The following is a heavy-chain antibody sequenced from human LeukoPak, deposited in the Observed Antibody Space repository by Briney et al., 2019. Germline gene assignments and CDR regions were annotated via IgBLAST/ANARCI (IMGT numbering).Heavy chain of an antibody. CDR3: TTVDYGDFIDY. J-gene: IGHJ4*02. CDR1: GFTFSNAR. V-gene: IGHV3-15*01. Sequence: PGGSLRLSCAASGFTFSNARMSWVRRAPGKGLEWVGRIKSKTDGGTKDYAAPVKGRFTISRDDSKNTLYLQMNSLKTEDTAVYYCTTVDYGDFIDYWGQGTLVTVSS. D-gene: IGHD4-17*01. CDR2: IKSKTDGGTK.